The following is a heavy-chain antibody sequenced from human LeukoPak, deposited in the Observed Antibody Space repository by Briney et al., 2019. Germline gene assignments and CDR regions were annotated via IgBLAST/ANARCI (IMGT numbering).Heavy chain of an antibody. D-gene: IGHD3-10*01. J-gene: IGHJ4*02. Sequence: GGSLRLSCAASGFTVSSNYMSWVRQAPGEGLEWVSVIYSGGSTYYADSVKGRFTISRDNSKNTLYLQMNSLRAEDTAVYYCARAPMFYGSGSYADYWGQGTLVTVSS. CDR2: IYSGGST. V-gene: IGHV3-53*01. CDR1: GFTVSSNY. CDR3: ARAPMFYGSGSYADY.